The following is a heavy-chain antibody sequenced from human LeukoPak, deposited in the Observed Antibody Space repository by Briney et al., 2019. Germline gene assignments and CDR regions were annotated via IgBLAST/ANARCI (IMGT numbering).Heavy chain of an antibody. D-gene: IGHD6-13*01. CDR2: INPSGGST. CDR1: GYTFTSYD. V-gene: IGHV1-46*01. J-gene: IGHJ4*02. Sequence: ASVKVSCKASGYTFTSYDINWVRQAPGQGLEWMGIINPSGGSTSYAQKFQGRVTMTRDTSTSTVYMELSSLRSEDTAVYYCARIAEPFDYWGQGTLVTVSS. CDR3: ARIAEPFDY.